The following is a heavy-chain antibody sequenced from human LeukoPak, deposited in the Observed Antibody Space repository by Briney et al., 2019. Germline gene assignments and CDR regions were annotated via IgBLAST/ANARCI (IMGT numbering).Heavy chain of an antibody. CDR3: ARGRKDWYVDL. J-gene: IGHJ2*01. CDR2: INSDGSST. D-gene: IGHD1-14*01. V-gene: IGHV3-74*01. CDR1: GFTFSSYW. Sequence: GGSLRLSCAASGFTFSSYWMHWVRQAPGKGLVWVSRINSDGSSTSYADSVKGRFTISRDNAKNTLYLQMNSLRAEDTAVHYCARGRKDWYVDLWGRGTLATVSS.